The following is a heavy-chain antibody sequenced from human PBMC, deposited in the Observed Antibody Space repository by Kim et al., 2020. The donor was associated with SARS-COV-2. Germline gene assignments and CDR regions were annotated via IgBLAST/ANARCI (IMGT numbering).Heavy chain of an antibody. Sequence: ASVKVSCKASGYTFTSYAMNWVRQAPGQGLEWMGWINTNTGNPTYAQGFTGRFVFSLDTSVSTAYLQISSLKAEDTAVYYCASNQRSSIAARFLGFDPWGQGTLVTVSS. CDR1: GYTFTSYA. J-gene: IGHJ5*02. CDR3: ASNQRSSIAARFLGFDP. CDR2: INTNTGNP. V-gene: IGHV7-4-1*02. D-gene: IGHD6-6*01.